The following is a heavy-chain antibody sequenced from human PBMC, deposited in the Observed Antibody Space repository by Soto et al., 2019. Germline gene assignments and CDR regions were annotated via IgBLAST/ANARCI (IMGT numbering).Heavy chain of an antibody. CDR3: VREGGSLAFDS. CDR2: ISYTSTTI. CDR1: GLTFSTDE. D-gene: IGHD1-1*01. V-gene: IGHV3-48*03. Sequence: EVQLVASGGDLVPPGGSLRLSCAVSGLTFSTDEMNWVRQAPGKGLEWLAYISYTSTTIKYADSVKGRFAVSRDNAKKSLYLQMNHLRVEDTAIYYCVREGGSLAFDSWGQGNLVTVSS. J-gene: IGHJ4*02.